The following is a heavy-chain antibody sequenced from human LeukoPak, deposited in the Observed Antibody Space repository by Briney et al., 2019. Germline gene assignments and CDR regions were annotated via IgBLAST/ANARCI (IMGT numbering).Heavy chain of an antibody. D-gene: IGHD2-15*01. V-gene: IGHV3-30*18. CDR3: AKAGGYPPQYYFDY. J-gene: IGHJ4*02. Sequence: GRSLRLSCAASGFTFSSYGMHWVRQAPGKGLEWVAVISYDGSNKYYADSVKGRFTISRDNSKNTLYLQMNSLRAEDTAVYYCAKAGGYPPQYYFDYWGQGTLVTVSS. CDR1: GFTFSSYG. CDR2: ISYDGSNK.